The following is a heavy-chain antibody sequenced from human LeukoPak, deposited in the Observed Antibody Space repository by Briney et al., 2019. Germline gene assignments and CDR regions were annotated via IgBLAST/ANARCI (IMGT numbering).Heavy chain of an antibody. CDR1: GFTFSSYA. D-gene: IGHD5-18*01. J-gene: IGHJ4*02. CDR2: ISGSGDST. V-gene: IGHV3-23*01. CDR3: ARRGLFGTAVDTAMEFFDY. Sequence: GGSLRLSCAASGFTFSSYAMSWVRQAPGKGLEWVSVISGSGDSTHYADSAKGRFTITRDNSKNTLYLQMNSLRAEDTAVYYCARRGLFGTAVDTAMEFFDYWGQGTLVTVSS.